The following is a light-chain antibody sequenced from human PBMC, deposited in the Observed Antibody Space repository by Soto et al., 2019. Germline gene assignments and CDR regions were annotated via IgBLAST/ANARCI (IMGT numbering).Light chain of an antibody. V-gene: IGLV2-14*01. CDR2: EVS. J-gene: IGLJ1*01. CDR3: TSYTTSSTLV. Sequence: QSVLTQPASVSESPGQSITIPCTGTSSDVGIYNYVSWYQQHPGKAPKLLIYEVSSRPSGVSYRFSGSKSGNTASLTISGLQAEDEADYYCTSYTTSSTLVFGTGTKVTVL. CDR1: SSDVGIYNY.